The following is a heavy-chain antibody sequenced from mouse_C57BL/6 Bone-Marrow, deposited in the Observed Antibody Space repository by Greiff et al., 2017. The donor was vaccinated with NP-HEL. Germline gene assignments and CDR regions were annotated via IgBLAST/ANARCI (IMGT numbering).Heavy chain of an antibody. Sequence: QVQLQQSGAELVRPGTSVKMSCKASGYTFPNYWIGWAKQRPGHGLEWIGDIYPGGGYTNYNEKFKGKATLTADKSSSTAYMQFSSLTAEDSAVYYCARRGGSSYGYAMDYWGQGTSVTVSS. V-gene: IGHV1-63*01. D-gene: IGHD1-1*01. CDR2: IYPGGGYT. J-gene: IGHJ4*01. CDR3: ARRGGSSYGYAMDY. CDR1: GYTFPNYW.